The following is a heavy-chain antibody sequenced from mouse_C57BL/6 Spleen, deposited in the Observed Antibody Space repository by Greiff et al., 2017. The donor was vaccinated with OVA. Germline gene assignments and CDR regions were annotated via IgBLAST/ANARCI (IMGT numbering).Heavy chain of an antibody. J-gene: IGHJ2*01. CDR1: GYTFTSYW. D-gene: IGHD2-4*01. CDR2: INPNSGST. CDR3: ARWGYYDYDY. V-gene: IGHV1-64*01. Sequence: QVQLKQPGAELVKPGASVKLSCKASGYTFTSYWMHWVKQRPGQGLEWIGMINPNSGSTNYNEKFKSKATLTVDKSSSTAYMQLSSLTSEDSAVYYCARWGYYDYDYWGQGTTLTVSS.